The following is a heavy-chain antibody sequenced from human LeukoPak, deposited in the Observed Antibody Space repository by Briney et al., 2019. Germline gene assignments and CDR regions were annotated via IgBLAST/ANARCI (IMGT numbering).Heavy chain of an antibody. D-gene: IGHD5-18*01. CDR1: GYSISSGYY. V-gene: IGHV4-38-2*01. Sequence: SETLSLTCAVSGYSISSGYYWGWIRQPPGKGLEWIGSIYHSGSTYYNPSLKSRVTISVDTSKNQFSLKLNSVTAADTAVYYCARNRDTANDAFDIWGQGTMVTVSS. CDR3: ARNRDTANDAFDI. J-gene: IGHJ3*02. CDR2: IYHSGST.